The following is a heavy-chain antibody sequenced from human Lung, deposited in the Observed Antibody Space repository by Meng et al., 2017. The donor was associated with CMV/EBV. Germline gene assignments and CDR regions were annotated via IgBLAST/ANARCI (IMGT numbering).Heavy chain of an antibody. CDR1: GFNFRTYS. J-gene: IGHJ4*02. Sequence: GESXKISXAASGFNFRTYSMNWVRQAPGKGLEWVSSISSSSTYIYYADSVKGRFTISRDNAKNSLYLQMNSLRAEDKAVYYCARETGSSGWYGPGYWGQGTLVTVSS. CDR2: ISSSSTYI. D-gene: IGHD6-19*01. V-gene: IGHV3-21*01. CDR3: ARETGSSGWYGPGY.